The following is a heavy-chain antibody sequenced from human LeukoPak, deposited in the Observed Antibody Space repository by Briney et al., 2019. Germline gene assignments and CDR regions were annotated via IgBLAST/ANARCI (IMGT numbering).Heavy chain of an antibody. D-gene: IGHD3-10*01. J-gene: IGHJ5*02. CDR2: ISGSGTST. V-gene: IGHV3-23*01. Sequence: GGSLRLSCVASGFTFSSYAMSWVRQAPGKGLEWVSSISGSGTSTYYADSVKGRFTISRDDSKNTLYLQMNSLRAEDTAIYYCAKEPNYNSISKWFDPWGQGTLVTVSS. CDR3: AKEPNYNSISKWFDP. CDR1: GFTFSSYA.